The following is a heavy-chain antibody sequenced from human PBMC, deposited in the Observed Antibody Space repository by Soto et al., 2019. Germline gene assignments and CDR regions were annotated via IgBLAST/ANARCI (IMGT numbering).Heavy chain of an antibody. J-gene: IGHJ4*02. V-gene: IGHV3-23*01. CDR1: GFTFSSYA. Sequence: EVQLLESGGGLVQPGGSLRLSCAASGFTFSSYAMSWVRQAPGKGLEWVSAISGSGGSTYYADSVKGRFTISRDNSKNTLDLQMNSLRAEDTAVYYCATDTAMVSEFDYWGQGTLVTVSS. CDR2: ISGSGGST. D-gene: IGHD5-18*01. CDR3: ATDTAMVSEFDY.